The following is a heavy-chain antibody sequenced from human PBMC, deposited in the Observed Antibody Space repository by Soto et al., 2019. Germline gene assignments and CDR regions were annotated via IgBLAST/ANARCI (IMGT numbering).Heavy chain of an antibody. V-gene: IGHV3-13*01. Sequence: GGSLRLSCAASGFTFSSYDMHWVRQATGKGLEWVSAIGTAGDTYYPGSVKGRFTISRENAKNSLYLQMNSLRAGDTAVYYCASSAAAGTIDYWGQGTLVTVSS. D-gene: IGHD6-13*01. J-gene: IGHJ4*02. CDR3: ASSAAAGTIDY. CDR1: GFTFSSYD. CDR2: IGTAGDT.